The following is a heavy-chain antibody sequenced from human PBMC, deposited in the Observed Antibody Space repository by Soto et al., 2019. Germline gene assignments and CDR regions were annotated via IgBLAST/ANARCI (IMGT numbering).Heavy chain of an antibody. CDR1: GYTFISYD. D-gene: IGHD5-12*01. CDR2: MNPNRGNT. Sequence: VQLVQSGAEVKQPGASVKVSCKASGYTFISYDINWVRQAPGQGLEWMGWMNPNRGNTDYAQKFQGRVTMTRNTSITTAYMELRSLTSEDTAVYFCVRGLYTGYEWGDHWGQGTLITVSS. CDR3: VRGLYTGYEWGDH. V-gene: IGHV1-8*01. J-gene: IGHJ4*02.